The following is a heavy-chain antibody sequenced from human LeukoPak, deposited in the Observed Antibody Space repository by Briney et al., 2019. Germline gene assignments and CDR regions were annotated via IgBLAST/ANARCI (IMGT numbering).Heavy chain of an antibody. CDR1: GFIFNDYW. CDR3: ARSSWGSSTNS. D-gene: IGHD3-16*01. J-gene: IGHJ5*02. Sequence: PGGSLGLSCTASGFIFNDYWMSWVRQAPGKGLEWVVNINQDGSEKYYVDSMRGRFTSSRDNRKNLVYLEMNSLRVDDTAVYYCARSSWGSSTNSWGQGTLVTVSS. CDR2: INQDGSEK. V-gene: IGHV3-7*01.